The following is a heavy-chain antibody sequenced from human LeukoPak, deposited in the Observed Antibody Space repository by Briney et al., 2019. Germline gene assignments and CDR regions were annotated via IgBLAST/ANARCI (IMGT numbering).Heavy chain of an antibody. V-gene: IGHV4-30-2*01. CDR2: IYHSGST. CDR3: AHPAVALRIPYFQH. J-gene: IGHJ1*01. D-gene: IGHD6-19*01. Sequence: PSETLSLTCTVSGGSISSGGYYWSWIRQPPGKGLEWIGYIYHSGSTYYNPSLKSRVTISVDRSKNQFSLKLSSVTAADTAVYYCAHPAVALRIPYFQHWGQGTLVTVSS. CDR1: GGSISSGGYY.